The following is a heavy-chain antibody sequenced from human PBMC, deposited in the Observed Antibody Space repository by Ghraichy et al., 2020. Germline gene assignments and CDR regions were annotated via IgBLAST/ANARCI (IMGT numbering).Heavy chain of an antibody. CDR1: GFTFSSYT. CDR2: VSSSLRYI. D-gene: IGHD1-7*01. CDR3: ARDFKTWNYGEGMDV. V-gene: IGHV3-21*01. J-gene: IGHJ6*02. Sequence: RGSLRLSCAASGFTFSSYTMNWVRQAPGKGLEWVSFVSSSLRYIHYADSVKGRFTISRDNAKNSLYLQMNSLRAEDTAVYYCARDFKTWNYGEGMDVWGQGTTVTVSS.